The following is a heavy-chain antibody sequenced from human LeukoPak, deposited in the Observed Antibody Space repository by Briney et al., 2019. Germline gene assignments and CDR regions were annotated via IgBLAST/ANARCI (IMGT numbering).Heavy chain of an antibody. D-gene: IGHD1-26*01. Sequence: ASVKVSCKPSGYTFTAYFIHWVRQAPGQGLEWMGWINPGSGGTDYAQKFQGRVTMTRDTSISTAYMELSGLRSDDTAVYFCARVDGGAASLLDYWGQGTLVTVSS. CDR1: GYTFTAYF. V-gene: IGHV1-2*02. J-gene: IGHJ4*02. CDR3: ARVDGGAASLLDY. CDR2: INPGSGGT.